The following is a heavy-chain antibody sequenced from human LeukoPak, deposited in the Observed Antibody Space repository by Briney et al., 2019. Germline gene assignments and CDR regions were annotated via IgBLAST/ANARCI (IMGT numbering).Heavy chain of an antibody. D-gene: IGHD3-10*01. J-gene: IGHJ4*02. CDR2: IDPSDSYT. CDR3: ARHGGYYGSGSPRLGY. CDR1: GYSFTGYW. V-gene: IGHV5-10-1*01. Sequence: GESLKISYKGSGYSFTGYWISWVRQMPGNGLEWMGRIDPSDSYTNYSPSFQGHVTISADKSISTAYLQWSSLKASDTAMYYCARHGGYYGSGSPRLGYWGQGTLVTVSS.